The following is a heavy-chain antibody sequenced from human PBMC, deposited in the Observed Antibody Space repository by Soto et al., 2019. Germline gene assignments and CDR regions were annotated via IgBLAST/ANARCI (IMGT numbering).Heavy chain of an antibody. CDR3: ARGEDAFFYYGLDV. CDR2: IYDTGISGYTPST. Sequence: SETLSLTCTVSVGSVTSSYWSWIRRPPGKGLEWIAYIYDTGISGYTPSTSYNPSLKSRVTMSVDTSKSQFSLKLTAVTAADTAVYYCARGEDAFFYYGLDVWGQGSTVTVYS. J-gene: IGHJ6*02. V-gene: IGHV4-59*02. CDR1: VGSVTSSY.